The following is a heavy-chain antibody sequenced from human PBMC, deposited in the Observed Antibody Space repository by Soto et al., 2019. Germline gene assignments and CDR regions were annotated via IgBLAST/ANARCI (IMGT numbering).Heavy chain of an antibody. V-gene: IGHV1-18*01. Sequence: QVQLVQSGAEVRKPGASVKVSCKASGYTFTSNAINWVRQAPGQGLEWMGWISAYNGNTNYAQRLQGRVTMTTDTSTSTAYMELRSLRSDDTAVYYCARDVGATLGGYYYGMDVWGQGTTVTVSS. CDR2: ISAYNGNT. CDR3: ARDVGATLGGYYYGMDV. CDR1: GYTFTSNA. J-gene: IGHJ6*02. D-gene: IGHD1-26*01.